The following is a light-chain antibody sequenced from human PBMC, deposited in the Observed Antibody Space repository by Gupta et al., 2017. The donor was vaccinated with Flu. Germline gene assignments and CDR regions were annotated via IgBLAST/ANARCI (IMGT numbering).Light chain of an antibody. V-gene: IGKV1-39*01. CDR3: QQTYSTPLT. J-gene: IGKJ4*01. Sequence: DAQMTQSPTSLSASVGDRVTITCRASHGITTYLNWYQQKPGKAPSLLIYAASNLQSGVPSRFSGSGSGTDFTLTISRLQPEDFATYYCQQTYSTPLTFGGGTEVEV. CDR2: AAS. CDR1: HGITTY.